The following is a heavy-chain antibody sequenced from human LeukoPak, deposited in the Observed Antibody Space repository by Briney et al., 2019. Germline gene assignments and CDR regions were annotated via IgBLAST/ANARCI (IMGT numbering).Heavy chain of an antibody. Sequence: ASVKVSCKASGYTFTSNYMHWVRQAPGQGLEWMGIINPNGGSTNYAQKFQGRVTLTRGMSTSTVYMELSSLRSEDTAAYYCARGGSTGPHWFDPWGQGILVTVSS. CDR3: ARGGSTGPHWFDP. CDR2: INPNGGST. D-gene: IGHD2-8*02. CDR1: GYTFTSNY. V-gene: IGHV1-46*01. J-gene: IGHJ5*02.